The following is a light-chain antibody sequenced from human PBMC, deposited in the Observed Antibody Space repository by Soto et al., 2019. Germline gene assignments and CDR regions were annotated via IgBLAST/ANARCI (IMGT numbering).Light chain of an antibody. CDR2: AAS. CDR3: LQSNSFPHT. V-gene: IGKV1-12*01. Sequence: DIQMTQSPSSVSASVGDRVTITCRASQCISSWLAWYQQKPGKAPQLLIYAASSLQSGVPSRFSGSGSGTDFTLTISSLQPEDFATYYCLQSNSFPHTFGRGTKLEIK. CDR1: QCISSW. J-gene: IGKJ2*01.